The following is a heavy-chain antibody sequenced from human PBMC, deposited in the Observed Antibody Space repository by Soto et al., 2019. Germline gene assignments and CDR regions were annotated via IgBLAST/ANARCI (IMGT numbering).Heavy chain of an antibody. V-gene: IGHV3-30*03. J-gene: IGHJ6*02. CDR2: MSYDGSTK. CDR1: GFIFSSFG. Sequence: GGSLRLSCAASGFIFSSFGMHWVRQAPGKGLEWVAVMSYDGSTKLYTDSVKGRFTIARDNSKNILYLQMNSLTIEDTAVFYCARSTSSTLNYYYGMDVWGQGTTVTVSS. D-gene: IGHD6-6*01. CDR3: ARSTSSTLNYYYGMDV.